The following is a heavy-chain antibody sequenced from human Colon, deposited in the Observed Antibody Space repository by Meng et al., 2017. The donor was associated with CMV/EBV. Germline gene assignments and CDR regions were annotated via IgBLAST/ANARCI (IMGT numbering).Heavy chain of an antibody. V-gene: IGHV4-59*04. D-gene: IGHD2-2*01. CDR1: GGSISTHY. CDR2: VYYSGSK. Sequence: SETLSLTCTVSGGSISTHYWNWIRQPPGKGLEWIATVYYSGSKAYNPSLKSRATVSKDTSKSQSSLELTSVTAADTAIYYCARGRCPTTSCYSPAGFDSWGQGTQVTVSS. CDR3: ARGRCPTTSCYSPAGFDS. J-gene: IGHJ4*02.